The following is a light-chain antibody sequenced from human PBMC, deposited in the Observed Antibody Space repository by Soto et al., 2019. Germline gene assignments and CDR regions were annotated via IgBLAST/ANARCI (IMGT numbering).Light chain of an antibody. V-gene: IGLV2-14*01. J-gene: IGLJ1*01. CDR2: EVS. Sequence: QSALTQPASVSGSPGQSITISWTGTSSDVGGYNYVSWYQQHPGKAPKLMIYEVSNRPSGVSNRFSGSNSGNTASLTISGLQAEDEADYYCSSYTSSSTPYVFGTGTQVTVL. CDR3: SSYTSSSTPYV. CDR1: SSDVGGYNY.